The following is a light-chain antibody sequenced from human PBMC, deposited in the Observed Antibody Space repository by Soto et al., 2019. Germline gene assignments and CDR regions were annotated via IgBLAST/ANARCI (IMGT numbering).Light chain of an antibody. CDR3: QRYELYRT. J-gene: IGKJ1*01. Sequence: EIVLTQSPGTLSLSPGERATLSCRASQSISSTFLAWYQQKPGQAPRVLLYGASTRATGIPDRSSGSGSGKDFTLTISRREPEEFAVYFCQRYELYRTFGQGTKVQMK. CDR2: GAS. V-gene: IGKV3-20*01. CDR1: QSISSTF.